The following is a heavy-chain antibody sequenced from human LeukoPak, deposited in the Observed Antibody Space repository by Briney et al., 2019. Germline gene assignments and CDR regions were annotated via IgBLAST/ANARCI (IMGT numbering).Heavy chain of an antibody. CDR3: ARINDFWSGPTLDV. Sequence: SQTLSLTCTVSGGSISSGGHSWSWIRQPPGKGLEWIGYIYHSGSGSTYYNPSLKSRVTISIDKSKNQFSLKLNSVTAADTAVYYCARINDFWSGPTLDVWGQGTTVTVSS. D-gene: IGHD3-3*01. CDR2: IYHSGSGST. CDR1: GGSISSGGHS. V-gene: IGHV4-30-2*01. J-gene: IGHJ6*02.